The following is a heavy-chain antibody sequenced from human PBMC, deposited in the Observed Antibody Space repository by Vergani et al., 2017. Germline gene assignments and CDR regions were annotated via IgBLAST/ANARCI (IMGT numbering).Heavy chain of an antibody. J-gene: IGHJ6*02. CDR3: ARGAVPAAPRRYYYGMDF. CDR2: IIPILGIA. D-gene: IGHD2-2*01. Sequence: QVQLVQSGAEVKKPGSSVKVSCKASGGTFSSYTISWVRQAPGQGLEWMGRIIPILGIANSAQKFTGRVTITADKATRTAYMELSSLSSEDTAVYSCARGAVPAAPRRYYYGMDFWGQGTTGTVSS. V-gene: IGHV1-69*02. CDR1: GGTFSSYT.